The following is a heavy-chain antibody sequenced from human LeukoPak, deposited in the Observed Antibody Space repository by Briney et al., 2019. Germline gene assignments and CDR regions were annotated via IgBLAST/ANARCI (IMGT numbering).Heavy chain of an antibody. V-gene: IGHV1-69*06. CDR3: ARGDGYSSPYYFDY. CDR1: GGTFSSYA. D-gene: IGHD5-18*01. J-gene: IGHJ4*02. Sequence: ASVKVSCKASGGTFSSYAISWVRQAPGQGLEWMGGILPIFGTANYAQKFQGRVTITADKSTSTAYMELSSLRSEDTAVYYCARGDGYSSPYYFDYWGQGTLVTVSS. CDR2: ILPIFGTA.